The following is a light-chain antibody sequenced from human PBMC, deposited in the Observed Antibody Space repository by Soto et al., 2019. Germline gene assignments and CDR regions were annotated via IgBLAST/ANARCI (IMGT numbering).Light chain of an antibody. CDR1: QDVSGY. V-gene: IGKV1-5*01. Sequence: IRMTQSPSSLSASTGDRVTITCRASQDVSGYVAWYQQKPGRAANLLIYDASSLESGVPSRFSGSGSGTEFTLTISSLQPDDFATYYWQQYNSYSPWTFGQGTKLDIK. CDR2: DAS. CDR3: QQYNSYSPWT. J-gene: IGKJ1*01.